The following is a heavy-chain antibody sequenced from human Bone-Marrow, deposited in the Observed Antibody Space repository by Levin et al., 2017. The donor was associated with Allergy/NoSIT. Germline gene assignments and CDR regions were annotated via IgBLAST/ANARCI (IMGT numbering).Heavy chain of an antibody. D-gene: IGHD1-26*01. Sequence: GVSLRLSCAASGFTFSSYAMHWVRQAPGKGLEYVSAITSDGDSTYYANSVKGRFTISRDNSKNTLYLQMGSLRAEDMAVYYCARVRSGSYRYGMDVWGQGTTVTVSS. V-gene: IGHV3-64*01. J-gene: IGHJ6*02. CDR1: GFTFSSYA. CDR3: ARVRSGSYRYGMDV. CDR2: ITSDGDST.